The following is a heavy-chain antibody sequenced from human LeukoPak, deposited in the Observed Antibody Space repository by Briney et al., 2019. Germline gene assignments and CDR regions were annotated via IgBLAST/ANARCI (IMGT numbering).Heavy chain of an antibody. J-gene: IGHJ4*02. CDR1: GFTVSSNY. D-gene: IGHD6-19*01. CDR3: ARSVYSSGRPFDY. V-gene: IGHV3-66*01. Sequence: GGSLRLSCAASGFTVSSNYMSWVRQAPGKGLEWVSVIYSGGSTYYADSVKGRFTISRDNSKNTLYLQMNSLRAEDTAVYYCARSVYSSGRPFDYWGQGTLVTVSS. CDR2: IYSGGST.